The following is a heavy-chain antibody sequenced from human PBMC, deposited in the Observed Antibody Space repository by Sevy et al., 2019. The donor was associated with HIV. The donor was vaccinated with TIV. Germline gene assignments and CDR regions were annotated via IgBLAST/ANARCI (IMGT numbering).Heavy chain of an antibody. CDR3: ARGVHGSGNYYYYGMDV. Sequence: SETLSLTCAVYGGSFSGYYWSWIRQPPGKGLEWIGEINHSGSTNYNPSLKSRVTISVDTSKNQFSLKLSSVTAADTAVYYCARGVHGSGNYYYYGMDVWGQWTTVTVSS. CDR1: GGSFSGYY. D-gene: IGHD3-10*01. V-gene: IGHV4-34*01. CDR2: INHSGST. J-gene: IGHJ6*02.